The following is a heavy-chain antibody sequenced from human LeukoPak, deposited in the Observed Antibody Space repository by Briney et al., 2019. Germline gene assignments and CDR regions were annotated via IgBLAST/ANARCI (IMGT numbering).Heavy chain of an antibody. CDR3: ARETDLIVVAGFDY. CDR2: ISHSSTYI. Sequence: GGSLRLSCAASGFTFSSYAMSWVRQAPGKGLEWVSSISHSSTYIYFADSVRGRFTISRDNAKNSLFLQMNSLRAEDTAVYYCARETDLIVVAGFDYWGQGTLVTVSS. CDR1: GFTFSSYA. D-gene: IGHD6-19*01. J-gene: IGHJ4*02. V-gene: IGHV3-21*01.